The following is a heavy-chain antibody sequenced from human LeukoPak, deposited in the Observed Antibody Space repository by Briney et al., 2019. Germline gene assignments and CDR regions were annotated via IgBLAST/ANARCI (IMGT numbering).Heavy chain of an antibody. CDR2: IYYSGST. Sequence: NSSQTLSLTCTVSGGSISSGGYYWSWIRQHPGKGLEWIGYIYYSGSTYYNPSLKSRVTISVDTSKNQFSLKLSSVTAADTAVYYCVGTMVPDGMDVWGQGTRSPSP. D-gene: IGHD3-10*01. J-gene: IGHJ6*02. CDR3: VGTMVPDGMDV. V-gene: IGHV4-31*03. CDR1: GGSISSGGYY.